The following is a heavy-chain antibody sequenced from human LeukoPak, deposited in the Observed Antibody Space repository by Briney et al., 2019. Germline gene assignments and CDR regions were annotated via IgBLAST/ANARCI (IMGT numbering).Heavy chain of an antibody. CDR1: GYSISSDYY. V-gene: IGHV4-38-2*02. CDR3: ARDSVRGVTPNWFDP. CDR2: IYHSGST. J-gene: IGHJ5*02. Sequence: SETLSLTCTVSGYSISSDYYWGWIRQPPGKGLEWIGSIYHSGSTYYNPSLKSRVTISVDTSKNQFSLKLSSVTAADTAVYYCARDSVRGVTPNWFDPWGQGTLVTVSS. D-gene: IGHD3-10*01.